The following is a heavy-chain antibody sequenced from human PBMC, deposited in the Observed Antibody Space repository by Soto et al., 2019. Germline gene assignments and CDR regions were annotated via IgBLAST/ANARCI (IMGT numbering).Heavy chain of an antibody. Sequence: EVQLVESGGGLVKPGGSLRLSCAASGFTFSSYSMNWVRQAPGKGLEWVSSISSSSSYIYYADSVKGRFTISRDNAKNSLYLQMNSLRADDTVVYYCARVGGQLAPGFDYWGQGTLVTVSS. D-gene: IGHD6-6*01. J-gene: IGHJ4*02. CDR1: GFTFSSYS. CDR2: ISSSSSYI. V-gene: IGHV3-21*01. CDR3: ARVGGQLAPGFDY.